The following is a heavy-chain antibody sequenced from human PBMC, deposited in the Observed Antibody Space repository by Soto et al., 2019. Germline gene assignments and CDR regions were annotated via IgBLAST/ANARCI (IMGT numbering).Heavy chain of an antibody. CDR3: ARGDYGAGSFHPLDYFGRDV. CDR2: IGTAGDT. Sequence: PGGSLRLSCAASGFTFSSYDMHWVRQATGKGLEWVSAIGTAGDTYYPGSVKGRFTISRENAKNSLYLQMNSLRAEDTAVYYCARGDYGAGSFHPLDYFGRDVVCHGTTVSVS. D-gene: IGHD3-10*01. V-gene: IGHV3-13*01. CDR1: GFTFSSYD. J-gene: IGHJ6*02.